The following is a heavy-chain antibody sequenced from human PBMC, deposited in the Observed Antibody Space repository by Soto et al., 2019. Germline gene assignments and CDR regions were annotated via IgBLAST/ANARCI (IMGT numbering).Heavy chain of an antibody. CDR3: ARHLGSSSWYGSQKHYYYYGMDV. CDR2: IYPGDSDT. J-gene: IGHJ6*02. CDR1: GYSFTSYW. Sequence: PGESLKISCKGSGYSFTSYWIGWVRQMPGKGLEWMGIIYPGDSDTRYSPSFQGQVTISADKSISTAYLQWSSLKASDTAMYYCARHLGSSSWYGSQKHYYYYGMDVWGQGTTVTVSS. D-gene: IGHD6-13*01. V-gene: IGHV5-51*01.